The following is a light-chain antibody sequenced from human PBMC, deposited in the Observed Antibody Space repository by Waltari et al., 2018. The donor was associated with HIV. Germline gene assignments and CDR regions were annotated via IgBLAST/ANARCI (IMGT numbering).Light chain of an antibody. Sequence: QAVLTQPPSVSGAPGLRVTISCTGSSSNIGAGYDVHWYQQLPGTAPKLLIYGNSNRPSGVPDRVCGSKSGTSASLAIAGLQAEDEAEYYCQSYDSSLSGSVFGGGTKLTVL. V-gene: IGLV1-40*01. CDR2: GNS. CDR1: SSNIGAGYD. CDR3: QSYDSSLSGSV. J-gene: IGLJ2*01.